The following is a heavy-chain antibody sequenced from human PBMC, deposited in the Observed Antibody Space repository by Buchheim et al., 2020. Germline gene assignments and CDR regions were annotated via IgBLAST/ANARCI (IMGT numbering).Heavy chain of an antibody. J-gene: IGHJ4*02. Sequence: QVQLVQSGAEVKKPGSSVKVSCKASGGTFSSYAISWVRQAPGKGLEWMGGIIPIFGSANYAQKFQGRVTITADKSTRTAYMGLSSQRSEDTAVYYCARALGYYYDSSGYYGGYFDYWGQGTL. CDR3: ARALGYYYDSSGYYGGYFDY. V-gene: IGHV1-69*06. D-gene: IGHD3-22*01. CDR2: IIPIFGSA. CDR1: GGTFSSYA.